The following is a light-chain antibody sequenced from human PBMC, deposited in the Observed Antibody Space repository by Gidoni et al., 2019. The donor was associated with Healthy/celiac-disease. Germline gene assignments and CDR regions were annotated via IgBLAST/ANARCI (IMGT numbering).Light chain of an antibody. Sequence: DLQLIQSPSSLSASVGDRVTITCRASQRISSYLNWYQQKPGKAPKLLIYAASSLQSGVPSRFSGSGSGTDFTLTISSLQPEDFATYYCQQSYSTPRAFGQGTKVEIK. CDR1: QRISSY. CDR3: QQSYSTPRA. V-gene: IGKV1-39*01. CDR2: AAS. J-gene: IGKJ1*01.